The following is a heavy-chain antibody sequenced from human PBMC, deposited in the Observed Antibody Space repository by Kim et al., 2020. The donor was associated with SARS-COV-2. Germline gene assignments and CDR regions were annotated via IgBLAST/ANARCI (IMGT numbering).Heavy chain of an antibody. V-gene: IGHV1-18*04. Sequence: ASVKVSCKASGYTFSSYTITWVRQAPGQGLEWMGWISAYNGHTNYARNFQGRRTMTTDTSTSTAYMELRSLRSDDTAVYYCARDPALCSGSTCYLYFWGQGTLVTVAA. J-gene: IGHJ4*02. D-gene: IGHD2-15*01. CDR1: GYTFSSYT. CDR2: ISAYNGHT. CDR3: ARDPALCSGSTCYLYF.